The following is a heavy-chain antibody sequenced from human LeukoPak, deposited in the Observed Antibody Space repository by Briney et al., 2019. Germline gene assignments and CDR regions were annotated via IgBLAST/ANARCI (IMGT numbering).Heavy chain of an antibody. CDR1: GYTFTGYY. CDR2: INPNSGGT. D-gene: IGHD5-24*01. Sequence: ASVKVSCKASGYTFTGYYMHWVRQAPGQGREWMGWINPNSGGTNYAQKFQGRVTMTRDTSISTAYMELSRLRSDDTAVYYCARDRGVEMATIREYYFDYWGQGTLVTVSS. J-gene: IGHJ4*02. CDR3: ARDRGVEMATIREYYFDY. V-gene: IGHV1-2*02.